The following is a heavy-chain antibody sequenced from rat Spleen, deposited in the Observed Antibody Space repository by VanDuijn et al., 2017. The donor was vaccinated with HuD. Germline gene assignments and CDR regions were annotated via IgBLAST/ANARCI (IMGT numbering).Heavy chain of an antibody. Sequence: EVQLVESGGGLVQPGRSLKLSCAASGFTFSNYGMAWVRQTPAKGLEWVSSISTGGGNTYYRDSVKGRFTISRDNAKNTQYLQMDSLRSEDTANYYCARATTTSNYFDYWGQGVMVTVSS. CDR2: ISTGGGNT. J-gene: IGHJ2*01. CDR1: GFTFSNYG. D-gene: IGHD1-10*01. V-gene: IGHV5S14*01. CDR3: ARATTTSNYFDY.